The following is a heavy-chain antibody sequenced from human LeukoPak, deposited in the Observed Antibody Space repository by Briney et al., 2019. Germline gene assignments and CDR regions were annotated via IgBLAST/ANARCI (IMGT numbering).Heavy chain of an antibody. CDR3: ARDLGRGRTAAAGSFDY. CDR1: GDSVSSNSAA. D-gene: IGHD6-13*01. V-gene: IGHV6-1*01. J-gene: IGHJ4*02. Sequence: SQTLSLTCAISGDSVSSNSAAWNWIRQSPSRGLEWLGRTYYRAKWYNDYAVSVKSRITINPDTSKNQFSLQLNSVTPEDTAVYYCARDLGRGRTAAAGSFDYWGQGTLVTVSS. CDR2: TYYRAKWYN.